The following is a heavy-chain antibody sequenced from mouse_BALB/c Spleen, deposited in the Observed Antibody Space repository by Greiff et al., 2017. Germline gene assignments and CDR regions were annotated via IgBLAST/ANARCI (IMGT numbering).Heavy chain of an antibody. D-gene: IGHD2-14*01. CDR2: IDPSDSET. V-gene: IGHV1-69*02. Sequence: QVQLKQPGAELVKPGAPVKLSCKASGYTFTSYWMNWVKQRPGRGLEWIGRIDPSDSETHYNQKFKDKATLTVDKSSSTAYIQLSSLTSEDSAVYYCASYRDYAMDYWGQGTSVTVSS. CDR3: ASYRDYAMDY. CDR1: GYTFTSYW. J-gene: IGHJ4*01.